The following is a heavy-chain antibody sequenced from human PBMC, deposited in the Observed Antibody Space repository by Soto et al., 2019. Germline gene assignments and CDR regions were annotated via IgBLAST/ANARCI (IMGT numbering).Heavy chain of an antibody. Sequence: EVQLVESGGGLVQPGGSLRLSCAAFGFTYNSYDMHLVRQVSGKGLEWVSSMGGAGAREYADSVKGRFIIFRDNAKNSLYLQMDSLRAGDTAVYYCTRAAFGDGMDLWGQGTPVTVSS. CDR3: TRAAFGDGMDL. CDR2: MGGAGAR. J-gene: IGHJ6*02. D-gene: IGHD3-10*01. CDR1: GFTYNSYD. V-gene: IGHV3-13*01.